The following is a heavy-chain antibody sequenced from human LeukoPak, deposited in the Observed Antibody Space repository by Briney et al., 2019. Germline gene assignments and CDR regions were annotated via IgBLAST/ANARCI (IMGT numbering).Heavy chain of an antibody. CDR2: IYYSGST. CDR1: GGSISSYY. D-gene: IGHD3-16*02. CDR3: ARARSSDLPSDY. J-gene: IGHJ4*02. Sequence: PSETLSLTCTVSGGSISSYYWSWIRQPPGKGLEWIGYIYYSGSTNYNPSLKSRVTISVDTSKNQFSLKLSSVTAADTAVYYCARARSSDLPSDYWGQGTLVTVSS. V-gene: IGHV4-59*01.